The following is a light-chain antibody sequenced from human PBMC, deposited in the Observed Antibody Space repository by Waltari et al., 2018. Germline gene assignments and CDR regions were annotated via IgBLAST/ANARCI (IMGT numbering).Light chain of an antibody. CDR3: AAWDDSLREV. CDR2: RND. V-gene: IGLV1-47*01. Sequence: QSVLTQPPSASGTPGQRVTISCSGSSSNIGSNYVYWYQHLPGTAPKLLIYRNDQRPSGVPDRFSGSKSGTSASLAISGLRSEDEANYYCAAWDDSLREVFGGGTRLTVL. CDR1: SSNIGSNY. J-gene: IGLJ3*02.